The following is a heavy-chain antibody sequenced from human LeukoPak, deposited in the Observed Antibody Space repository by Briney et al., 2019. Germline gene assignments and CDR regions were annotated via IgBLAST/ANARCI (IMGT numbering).Heavy chain of an antibody. V-gene: IGHV3-7*03. Sequence: PGGSLRLSCAASGFTFSSYWMSWVRQAPGKGLEGVANIKQDGSEKYYVDSVKGRFTISRDNAKNSVYLQMNRLRAEDTAVYYCARDFAYYDILTPDYYYGLDVWGNGTTVTVSS. CDR1: GFTFSSYW. CDR3: ARDFAYYDILTPDYYYGLDV. D-gene: IGHD3-9*01. J-gene: IGHJ6*04. CDR2: IKQDGSEK.